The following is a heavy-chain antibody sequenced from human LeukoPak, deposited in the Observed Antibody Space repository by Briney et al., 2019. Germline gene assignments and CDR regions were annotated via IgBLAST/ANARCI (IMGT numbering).Heavy chain of an antibody. CDR1: GFTFSSHA. CDR2: LSGSGDST. D-gene: IGHD6-13*01. Sequence: PGGSLRLSCAASGFTFSSHAMSWVRQAPGKGLEWVSTLSGSGDSTYDADSVKGRFTISRDNSKNTLYLQMSSLRAEDTALYYCAKRLAYSSSWYYLDYWGQGTPVIVSS. V-gene: IGHV3-23*01. J-gene: IGHJ4*02. CDR3: AKRLAYSSSWYYLDY.